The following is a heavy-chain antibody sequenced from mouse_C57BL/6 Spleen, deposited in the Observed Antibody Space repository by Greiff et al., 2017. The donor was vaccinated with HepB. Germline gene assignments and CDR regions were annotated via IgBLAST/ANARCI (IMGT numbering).Heavy chain of an antibody. CDR3: ARGPNWFAY. CDR1: GYTFTSYW. V-gene: IGHV1-61*01. CDR2: IYPSDSET. D-gene: IGHD5-1*01. J-gene: IGHJ3*01. Sequence: QVQLQQPGAELVRPGSSVKLSCKASGYTFTSYWLDWVKQRPGQGLEWIGNIYPSDSETHYNQKFKDKATLTVDKSSSTAYMQLSSLTSEDSAVYYCARGPNWFAYWGQGTLVTVSA.